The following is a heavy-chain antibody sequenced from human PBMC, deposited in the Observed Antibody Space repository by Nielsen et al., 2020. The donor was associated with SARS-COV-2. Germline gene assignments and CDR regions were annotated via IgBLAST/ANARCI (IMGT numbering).Heavy chain of an antibody. D-gene: IGHD4/OR15-4a*01. CDR3: AREGAGLDY. J-gene: IGHJ4*02. V-gene: IGHV3-53*01. Sequence: WIRQPPGKGLEWVSVIYSGGSTYYADSVKGRFTISRDNAKNSLYLQMNSLRDEDTAVYYCAREGAGLDYWGQGTLVTVSS. CDR2: IYSGGST.